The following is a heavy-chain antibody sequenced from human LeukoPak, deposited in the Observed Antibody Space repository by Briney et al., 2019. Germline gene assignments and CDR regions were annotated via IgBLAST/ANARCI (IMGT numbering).Heavy chain of an antibody. Sequence: PSETLSLTCAVYGGSFSGYYWSWIRQPPGKGLEWIGEINHSGSTNYNPSLKSRVTISVDTSKNQFSLKLSSVTAADTAVYYCARGHRYSGYDYWGQGTLVTVSS. CDR3: ARGHRYSGYDY. V-gene: IGHV4-34*01. CDR2: INHSGST. D-gene: IGHD5-12*01. CDR1: GGSFSGYY. J-gene: IGHJ4*02.